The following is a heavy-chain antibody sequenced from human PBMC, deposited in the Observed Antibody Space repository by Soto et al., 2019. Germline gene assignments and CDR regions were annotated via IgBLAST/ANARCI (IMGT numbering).Heavy chain of an antibody. V-gene: IGHV4-34*01. D-gene: IGHD1-26*01. Sequence: SETLSLTCAVYGGSFSGYYWSWIRQPPGKGLEWIGEINHSGSTNYNPSLKSRVTISVHTSKNQFSLKLSSVTAADTAVYFCWRGVGPPPPRHWGRGTLVSV. CDR2: INHSGST. CDR1: GGSFSGYY. J-gene: IGHJ4*01. CDR3: WRGVGPPPPRH.